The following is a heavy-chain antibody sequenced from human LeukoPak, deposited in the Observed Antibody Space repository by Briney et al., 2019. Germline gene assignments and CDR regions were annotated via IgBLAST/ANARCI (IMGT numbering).Heavy chain of an antibody. D-gene: IGHD5-24*01. J-gene: IGHJ3*02. CDR1: GFTFSNYG. CDR3: AKETRTATILFFGRDAFDI. Sequence: PGGSLRLSCVASGFTFSNYGMHWVRQAPGKGLEWVTVISYDGSDKHNADAVKGRFTISRDNSKNTLYLQMNSLRAEDTAVYYCAKETRTATILFFGRDAFDIWGQGTMVTVSS. V-gene: IGHV3-30*18. CDR2: ISYDGSDK.